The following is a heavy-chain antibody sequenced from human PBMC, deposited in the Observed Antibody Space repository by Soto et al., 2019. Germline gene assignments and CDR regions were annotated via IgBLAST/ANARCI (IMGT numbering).Heavy chain of an antibody. V-gene: IGHV1-3*04. CDR2: INIGNGNT. D-gene: IGHD2-15*01. CDR1: GGTFSSYA. J-gene: IGHJ5*02. CDR3: GREPLCGGKCYDNYFDP. Sequence: GASVKVSCKASGGTFSSYAISWVRQATGQRLEWMGWINIGNGNTQYSDKFQGRVTITTDTSASTAYMELSSLRSEDTAVYYCGREPLCGGKCYDNYFDPWGQGTLVTVSS.